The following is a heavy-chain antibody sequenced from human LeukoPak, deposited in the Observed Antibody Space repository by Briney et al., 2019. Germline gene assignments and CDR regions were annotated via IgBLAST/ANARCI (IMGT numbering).Heavy chain of an antibody. D-gene: IGHD1-26*01. J-gene: IGHJ4*02. V-gene: IGHV4-39*01. Sequence: PSETLSLTCSVSGGSISSSSYYWGWIRQPPGKGLEWIGIIYYSGTTKYNSSLKSQITISVDTSKNQFSLKMNSVTAADTAVYYCVRLPSGSYGEFDYWGQGTLVTVSS. CDR2: IYYSGTT. CDR1: GGSISSSSYY. CDR3: VRLPSGSYGEFDY.